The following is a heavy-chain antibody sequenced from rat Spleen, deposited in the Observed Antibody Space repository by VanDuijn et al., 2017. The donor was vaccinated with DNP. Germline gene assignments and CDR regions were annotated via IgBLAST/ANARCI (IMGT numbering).Heavy chain of an antibody. Sequence: EVRLVESGGGLVQPGRSLKLSCAASGFTFTYYGMAWVRQAPGKGLEWVASINTDGGSTYYPDSVKGRFTISRDNAENTVYLQMNSLRSEDTATYYCAKGDNNYGGFDYWGRGVMVTVSS. J-gene: IGHJ2*01. CDR1: GFTFTYYG. V-gene: IGHV5-58*01. CDR3: AKGDNNYGGFDY. CDR2: INTDGGST. D-gene: IGHD1-10*01.